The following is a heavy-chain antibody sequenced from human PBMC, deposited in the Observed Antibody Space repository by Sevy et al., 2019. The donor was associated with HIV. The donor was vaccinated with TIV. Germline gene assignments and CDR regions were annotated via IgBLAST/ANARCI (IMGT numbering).Heavy chain of an antibody. CDR3: ARDGGCTSTSFLHYFDY. D-gene: IGHD2-2*01. CDR2: ISSSSTYI. J-gene: IGHJ4*02. V-gene: IGHV3-21*01. CDR1: GFTFSSYT. Sequence: GGSLRLSCAASGFTFSSYTMNWVRQAPGKGLEWVSSISSSSTYIYYADSLKGRFTISRDNAKNSVYLQMNSLRAEDAAVYYCARDGGCTSTSFLHYFDYWGQGTLVTVSS.